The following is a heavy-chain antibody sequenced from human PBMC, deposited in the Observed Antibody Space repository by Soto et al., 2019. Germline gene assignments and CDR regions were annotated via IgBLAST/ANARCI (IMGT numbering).Heavy chain of an antibody. V-gene: IGHV4-34*01. Sequence: VQLQPWGAGLLKPSETLARNCAVNGWSLCGYYWSWIRQPPVKGLEWIGEIKDGGYTNYSPSLKSRATISSDTCNDQVSLRLNSVTAADTGVYYCARGQEGVVATHWDQGALVTVSS. CDR2: IKDGGYT. J-gene: IGHJ4*02. CDR3: ARGQEGVVATH. D-gene: IGHD5-12*01. CDR1: GWSLCGYY.